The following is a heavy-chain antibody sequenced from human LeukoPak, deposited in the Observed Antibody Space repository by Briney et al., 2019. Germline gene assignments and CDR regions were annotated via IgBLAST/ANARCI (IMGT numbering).Heavy chain of an antibody. CDR2: ISAYNGNT. J-gene: IGHJ4*02. V-gene: IGHV1-18*01. Sequence: GASVKVSCKASGYTFTSYGISWVRQAPGQGLEWMGWISAYNGNTNYAQKLQGRVTMTTDTSTSTAYMELRSLRSDDTAVYYCARDPLITMIVVAESGFDYWGQGTLVTVSS. CDR3: ARDPLITMIVVAESGFDY. D-gene: IGHD3-22*01. CDR1: GYTFTSYG.